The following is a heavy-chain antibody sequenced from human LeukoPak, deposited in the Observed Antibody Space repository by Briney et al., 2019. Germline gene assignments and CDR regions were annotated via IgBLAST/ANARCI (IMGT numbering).Heavy chain of an antibody. J-gene: IGHJ6*02. Sequence: GASVKVSCKASGYTFTGSYMHWVLQAPGQGLEWMGWINPNSGGTNYAQKFQGRVTMTRDTSISTAYMELSRLRSDDTAVYYCAREGSGYDPYYYYGMDVWGQGTTVTVSS. CDR3: AREGSGYDPYYYYGMDV. V-gene: IGHV1-2*02. D-gene: IGHD5-12*01. CDR1: GYTFTGSY. CDR2: INPNSGGT.